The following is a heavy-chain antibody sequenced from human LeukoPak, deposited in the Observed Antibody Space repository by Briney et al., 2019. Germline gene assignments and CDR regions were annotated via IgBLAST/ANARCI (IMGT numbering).Heavy chain of an antibody. Sequence: TGGSLRLSCAASGFTFDDYGMSWVRQAPGKGLEWVSAISGSGGSTYYADSVKGRFTISRDNSKNTLYLQMNSLRAEDAAVYYCAKEGGYNWNEAAFDPWGQGTLVTVSS. D-gene: IGHD1-1*01. J-gene: IGHJ5*02. V-gene: IGHV3-23*01. CDR2: ISGSGGST. CDR1: GFTFDDYG. CDR3: AKEGGYNWNEAAFDP.